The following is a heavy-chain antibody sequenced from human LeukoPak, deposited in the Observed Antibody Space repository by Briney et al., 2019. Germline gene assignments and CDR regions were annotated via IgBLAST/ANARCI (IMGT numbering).Heavy chain of an antibody. Sequence: PGGSLRLSCAASGFTFSSYAMSWVRQAPGKGLEWVSDINGSGGSTYYADSVKGRFTISRDNSKNTLYLQMNSLRAEDTAVYYCAKGLKESFYDSSGYYLRVYYYYGMDVWGQGTTVTVSS. CDR2: INGSGGST. CDR3: AKGLKESFYDSSGYYLRVYYYYGMDV. V-gene: IGHV3-23*01. J-gene: IGHJ6*02. CDR1: GFTFSSYA. D-gene: IGHD3-22*01.